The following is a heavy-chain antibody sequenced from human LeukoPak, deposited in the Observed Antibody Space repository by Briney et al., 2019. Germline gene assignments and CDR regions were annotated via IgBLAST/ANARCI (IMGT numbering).Heavy chain of an antibody. Sequence: GASVKVSCKASGYTFTDYYMHWVRQAPGQGFEWMGWINPNDGDTNYAQKFQGRVTMTRDTSISTAHMEVSRLRSDDTAVYYCARDVGRSYDLDYWGQGTLVTVSS. CDR2: INPNDGDT. CDR3: ARDVGRSYDLDY. D-gene: IGHD3-16*01. J-gene: IGHJ4*02. CDR1: GYTFTDYY. V-gene: IGHV1-2*02.